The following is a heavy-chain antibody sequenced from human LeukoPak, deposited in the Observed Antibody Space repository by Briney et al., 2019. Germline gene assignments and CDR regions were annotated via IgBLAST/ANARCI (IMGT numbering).Heavy chain of an antibody. CDR1: GLTFSSYS. D-gene: IGHD1-14*01. Sequence: GGSLRLSCGVSGLTFSSYSMNWARGSPGRGLEWVSYISSESGTIYQADSVKGRFTISRDNVKNSLYLQMNSLRAEDTAVYHCARAAQPGFDPWGQGTLVIVSS. CDR3: ARAAQPGFDP. V-gene: IGHV3-48*01. CDR2: ISSESGTI. J-gene: IGHJ5*02.